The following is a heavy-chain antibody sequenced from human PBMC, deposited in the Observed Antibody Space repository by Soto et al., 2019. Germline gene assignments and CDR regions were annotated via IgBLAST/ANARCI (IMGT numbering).Heavy chain of an antibody. CDR3: AREPTPDSSGYDAFDI. Sequence: QVQLQESGPGLVKPSQTLSLTCTVSGGSISSGGYYWSWIRQHPGKGLEWIGYIYYSGSTYYNPSLKSRVTISVDTSKNQFSLKLSSVTAADTAVYYCAREPTPDSSGYDAFDIWGQGTMVTVSS. CDR2: IYYSGST. CDR1: GGSISSGGYY. V-gene: IGHV4-31*03. D-gene: IGHD3-22*01. J-gene: IGHJ3*02.